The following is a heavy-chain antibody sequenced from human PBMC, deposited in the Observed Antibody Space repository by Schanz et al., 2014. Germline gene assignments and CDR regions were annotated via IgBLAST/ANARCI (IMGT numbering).Heavy chain of an antibody. CDR3: ARVQDDILTESEYDYGMDV. CDR1: GYSFTPFP. Sequence: QVQLVQSWAEVKGPGASVKVSCKASGYSFTPFPIHWVRQAPGQRLEWMGWINAGTGNSEYSQKLQGRVTMTTDTSTSTAYMELRSLRSDDTAVYYCARVQDDILTESEYDYGMDVWGQGTTVTVSS. CDR2: INAGTGNS. V-gene: IGHV1-3*01. J-gene: IGHJ6*02. D-gene: IGHD3-9*01.